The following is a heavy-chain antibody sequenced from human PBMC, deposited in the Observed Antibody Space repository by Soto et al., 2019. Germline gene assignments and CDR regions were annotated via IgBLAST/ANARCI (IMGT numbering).Heavy chain of an antibody. CDR1: GYTFTSYD. V-gene: IGHV1-69*13. Sequence: EASVKVSCKASGYTFTSYDISWVQQAPGQGLEWMGGIIPIFGTANYAQKFQGRVTITADESTSTAYMELSSLRSEDTAVYYCARAPAYSSSPEQKYYYYGMDVWGQGTTVTVSS. CDR2: IIPIFGTA. J-gene: IGHJ6*02. D-gene: IGHD6-6*01. CDR3: ARAPAYSSSPEQKYYYYGMDV.